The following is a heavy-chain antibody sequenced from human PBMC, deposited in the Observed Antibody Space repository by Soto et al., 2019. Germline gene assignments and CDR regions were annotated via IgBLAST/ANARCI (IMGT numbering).Heavy chain of an antibody. J-gene: IGHJ4*02. CDR1: VFTFSSYS. CDR2: ISGSGGST. V-gene: IGHV3-23*01. CDR3: AKASGSRSYFDY. D-gene: IGHD1-26*01. Sequence: SLRLSCAASVFTFSSYSMNWVRQAPGKGLEWVSAISGSGGSTYYADSVKGRFTISRDNSKNTLYLQMNSLRAEDTAVYFCAKASGSRSYFDYWGQGALVTVSS.